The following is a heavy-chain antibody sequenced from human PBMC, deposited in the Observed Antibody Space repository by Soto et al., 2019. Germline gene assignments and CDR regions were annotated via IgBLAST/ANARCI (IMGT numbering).Heavy chain of an antibody. Sequence: QVQLVQSGAEVKKPGSSVKVSCKASGGTFSSYAISWVRQAPGQGLEWMGGIIPIFGTANYAQKFQGRVXIXAXXSTSTAYMELSSLRSEDTAVYYCAGGRYLKYYFDYWGQGTLVPVSS. D-gene: IGHD1-1*01. V-gene: IGHV1-69*12. CDR1: GGTFSSYA. J-gene: IGHJ4*02. CDR2: IIPIFGTA. CDR3: AGGRYLKYYFDY.